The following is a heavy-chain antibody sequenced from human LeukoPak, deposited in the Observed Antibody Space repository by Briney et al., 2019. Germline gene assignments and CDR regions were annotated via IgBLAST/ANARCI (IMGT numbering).Heavy chain of an antibody. CDR2: ISYDGSNK. J-gene: IGHJ4*02. CDR1: GFTFSSYA. CDR3: ARETFKNYYDSSGPFF. D-gene: IGHD3-22*01. Sequence: GGSLRLSCAASGFTFSSYAMHWVRQAPGKGLEWVAVISYDGSNKYYADSVKGRFTISRDNSKNTLYLQMNSLRAEDTAVYYCARETFKNYYDSSGPFFWGQGTLVTVSS. V-gene: IGHV3-30*04.